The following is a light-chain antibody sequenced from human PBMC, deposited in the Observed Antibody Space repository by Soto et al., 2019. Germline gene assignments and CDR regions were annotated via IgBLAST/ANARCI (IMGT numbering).Light chain of an antibody. CDR3: QQYNSYSEA. V-gene: IGKV1D-8*04. Sequence: ITQAPSLPSGYPGDRVITSGRMSQGISSYLAWYQQKPGKAPELLIYAASTLQSGVPSRFSGSGSGTDFTLTISCLQSEDFATYYCQQYNSYSEAFGQGTKVDIK. CDR2: AAS. J-gene: IGKJ1*01. CDR1: QGISSY.